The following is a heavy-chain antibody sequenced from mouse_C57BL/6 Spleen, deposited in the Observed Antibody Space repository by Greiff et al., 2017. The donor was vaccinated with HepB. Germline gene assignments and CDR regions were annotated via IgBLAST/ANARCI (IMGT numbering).Heavy chain of an antibody. CDR1: GYAFSSSW. V-gene: IGHV1-82*01. J-gene: IGHJ4*01. CDR3: AREWEDAMDY. Sequence: QVQLQQSGPELVKPGASVKISCKASGYAFSSSWMNWVKQRPGKGLEWIGRFYPGDGDTNYNGKFKGKATLTADKSSSTAYMQLSSLTSEDSAVYFCAREWEDAMDYWGQGTSVTVSS. CDR2: FYPGDGDT. D-gene: IGHD1-3*01.